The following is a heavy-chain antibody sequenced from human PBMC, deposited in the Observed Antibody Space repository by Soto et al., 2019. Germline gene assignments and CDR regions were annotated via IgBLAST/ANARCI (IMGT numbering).Heavy chain of an antibody. D-gene: IGHD3-3*01. Sequence: GSLRLSCAASGFTFSSYGMHCFRQAAGKGLEWVGVISYDGSNKYYADSVKGRFTISRDNSKNTPYLQMNSLRAEDTAVYYCAKDPSYYDFWSGYYVGYYYYGMDVWGQGTTVTVSS. CDR3: AKDPSYYDFWSGYYVGYYYYGMDV. CDR2: ISYDGSNK. CDR1: GFTFSSYG. V-gene: IGHV3-30*18. J-gene: IGHJ6*02.